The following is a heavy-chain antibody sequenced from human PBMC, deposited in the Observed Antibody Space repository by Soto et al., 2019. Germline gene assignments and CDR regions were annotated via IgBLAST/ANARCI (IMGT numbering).Heavy chain of an antibody. Sequence: PSQTLSLTCAISGDSVSSNSAAWNWIRQSPSRGLEWLGRTYYRSKWYNDYAVSVKSRITINPDTSKNQFSLQLNSVTPEDTAVYYCARDWVLWLDEHPNNYYYYYGMDVWGQGTTVTVSS. J-gene: IGHJ6*02. CDR2: TYYRSKWYN. CDR3: ARDWVLWLDEHPNNYYYYYGMDV. D-gene: IGHD5-18*01. CDR1: GDSVSSNSAA. V-gene: IGHV6-1*01.